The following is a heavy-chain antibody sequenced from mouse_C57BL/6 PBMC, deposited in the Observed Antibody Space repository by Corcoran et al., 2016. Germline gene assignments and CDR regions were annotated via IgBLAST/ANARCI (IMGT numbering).Heavy chain of an antibody. CDR1: GYTFTTYG. CDR3: ARRDYGSSYAMDY. Sequence: QIQLVQSGPELKKPGETVKISCKASGYTFTTYGMSWVKQAPGKGLKWMGWINTYSGVPTYADDFKGRFAFSLETSASTAYLQINNLKNEDTATYFCARRDYGSSYAMDYWGQGTSVTVSS. J-gene: IGHJ4*01. CDR2: INTYSGVP. D-gene: IGHD1-1*01. V-gene: IGHV9-3*01.